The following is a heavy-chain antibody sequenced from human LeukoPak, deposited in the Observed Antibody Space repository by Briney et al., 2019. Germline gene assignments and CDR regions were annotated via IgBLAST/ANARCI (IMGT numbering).Heavy chain of an antibody. D-gene: IGHD6-13*01. CDR1: GYTFTGYY. CDR2: INPNSGGT. J-gene: IGHJ4*02. V-gene: IGHV1-2*02. Sequence: ASVKVSCKASGYTFTGYYMHWVRQAPGQGLEWMGWINPNSGGTNYAQKFQGRVTMTRDTSISTAYMEMSRLRSDDTAVYYCARPRYSSSWYYFDYWGQGTMLTVSS. CDR3: ARPRYSSSWYYFDY.